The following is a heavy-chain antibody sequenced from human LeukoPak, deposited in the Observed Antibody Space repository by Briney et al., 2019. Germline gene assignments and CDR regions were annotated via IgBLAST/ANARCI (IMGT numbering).Heavy chain of an antibody. CDR3: ARDLWDIVVVPAAIGYDY. Sequence: ASVKVSCKASGYTFTSYGISWVRQAPGQGLEWMGWISAYNGNTNYAQKLQGRVTMTTDTSTSTAYMELRSLRSDDTAVYYCARDLWDIVVVPAAIGYDYWGQGTLVTVSS. CDR1: GYTFTSYG. D-gene: IGHD2-2*02. CDR2: ISAYNGNT. J-gene: IGHJ4*02. V-gene: IGHV1-18*01.